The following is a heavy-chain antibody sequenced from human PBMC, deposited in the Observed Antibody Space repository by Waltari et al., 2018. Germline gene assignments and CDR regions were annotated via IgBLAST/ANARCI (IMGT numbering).Heavy chain of an antibody. J-gene: IGHJ4*02. CDR3: AHRRNGNIAD. Sequence: QITLKESGPALVKPKQTLTLTCTFSGFSLATSRVGVAWVRQTPQKALEWLAVIYWNDDEVYNPSLRSRLSIAKDTAMNRVVLTLTNVDPADTATYYCAHRRNGNIADWGPGALVIVAS. CDR2: IYWNDDE. CDR1: GFSLATSRVG. V-gene: IGHV2-5*01. D-gene: IGHD2-21*01.